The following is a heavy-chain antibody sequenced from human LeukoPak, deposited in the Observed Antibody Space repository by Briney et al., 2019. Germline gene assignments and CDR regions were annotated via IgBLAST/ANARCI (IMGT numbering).Heavy chain of an antibody. CDR2: IYYSGST. V-gene: IGHV4-61*10. D-gene: IGHD3-16*02. Sequence: SQTLSLTCTVSGGSISSGSYYWSWIRQPAGKGLEWIGYIYYSGSTNYNPSLKSRVTVSVDTSKNQSSLKLTSVTAADTAVYYCARGLLGELSSTPGEYYYMDVWGKGTTVTVSS. J-gene: IGHJ6*03. CDR3: ARGLLGELSSTPGEYYYMDV. CDR1: GGSISSGSYY.